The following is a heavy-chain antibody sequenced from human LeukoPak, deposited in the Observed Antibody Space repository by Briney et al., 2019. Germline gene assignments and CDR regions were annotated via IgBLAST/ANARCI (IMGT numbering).Heavy chain of an antibody. D-gene: IGHD3-10*01. Sequence: ASVKVSCKASGYTFTSYDINWVRQATGQGLEWMGWMNPNSGNTGYAQKFQGRVTMTTDTSTSTAYMELRSLRSDDTAVYYCARVQFLGWFDPWGQGTLVTVSS. CDR1: GYTFTSYD. J-gene: IGHJ5*02. CDR3: ARVQFLGWFDP. V-gene: IGHV1-8*01. CDR2: MNPNSGNT.